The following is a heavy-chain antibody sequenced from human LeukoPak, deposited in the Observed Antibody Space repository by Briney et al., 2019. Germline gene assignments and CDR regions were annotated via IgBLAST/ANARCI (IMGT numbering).Heavy chain of an antibody. J-gene: IGHJ6*04. CDR3: ARDLLAASLMDV. V-gene: IGHV4-61*02. CDR2: IYTSGST. CDR1: GGSISSSSYY. Sequence: SETLSLTCTVSGGSISSSSYYWGWIRQPAGKGLEWIGRIYTSGSTNYNPSLKSRVTISVDTSKNQFSLKLSSVTAADTAVYYCARDLLAASLMDVWGKGTTVTVSS. D-gene: IGHD6-13*01.